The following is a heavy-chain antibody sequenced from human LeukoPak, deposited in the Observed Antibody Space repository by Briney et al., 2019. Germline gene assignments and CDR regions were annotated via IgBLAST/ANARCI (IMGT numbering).Heavy chain of an antibody. CDR2: INPNSGAT. D-gene: IGHD5-18*01. J-gene: IGHJ4*02. CDR1: GYTFTDYY. V-gene: IGHV1-2*04. CDR3: ARASDGYSYGSFVDY. Sequence: ASVTVSCQASGYTFTDYYMQWVRQAPGQALEWMGWINPNSGATNYAQKFQGWVTMTRDTSTTTAYMELSRLRFDDTAVYYCARASDGYSYGSFVDYWGQGTLVTVSS.